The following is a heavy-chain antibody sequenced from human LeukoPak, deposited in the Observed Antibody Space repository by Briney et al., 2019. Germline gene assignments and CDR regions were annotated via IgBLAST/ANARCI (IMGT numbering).Heavy chain of an antibody. CDR3: ATHGVGSSWFGFDS. CDR1: GYSFSTYW. D-gene: IGHD6-13*01. J-gene: IGHJ4*02. CDR2: VYPSDSDT. V-gene: IGHV5-51*01. Sequence: GESLKISCKGYGYSFSTYWIGWVRQMPGKGLEWMGIVYPSDSDTRYSPSFQDQVTISADKSISTAYLHWSSLKASDSAMYYCATHGVGSSWFGFDSWGQGTLVTVSS.